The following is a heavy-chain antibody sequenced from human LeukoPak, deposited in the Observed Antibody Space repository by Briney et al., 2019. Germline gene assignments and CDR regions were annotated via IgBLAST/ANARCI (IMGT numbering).Heavy chain of an antibody. D-gene: IGHD3-16*01. CDR2: IRGSGATT. CDR1: GFAFSSYA. CDR3: AQGARADTFWYFDL. J-gene: IGHJ2*01. Sequence: GGSLRLSCAASGFAFSSYAMSWVRQAPGKGLEWVSCIRGSGATTFHADSVKGWFTISRDNSKNTLYLQMNGLRSEDTAVYYCAQGARADTFWYFDLWGCGTLVTVSS. V-gene: IGHV3-23*01.